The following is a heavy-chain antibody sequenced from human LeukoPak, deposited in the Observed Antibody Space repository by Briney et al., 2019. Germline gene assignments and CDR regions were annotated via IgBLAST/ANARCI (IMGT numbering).Heavy chain of an antibody. CDR2: IYYSGST. D-gene: IGHD5-18*01. Sequence: PPETLSLTCAVSGGSISSGGYSWSWILQPPGKGLEWIGYIYYSGSTYYNPSLKSRVTISVDTSKNQFSLKLSSVTAADTAVYYCARELSYSYAGCYYYYMDVWGKGTTVTISS. CDR1: GGSISSGGYS. CDR3: ARELSYSYAGCYYYYMDV. V-gene: IGHV4-30-4*07. J-gene: IGHJ6*03.